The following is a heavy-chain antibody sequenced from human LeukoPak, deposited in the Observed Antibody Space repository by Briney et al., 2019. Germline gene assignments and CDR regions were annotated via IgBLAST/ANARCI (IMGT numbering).Heavy chain of an antibody. J-gene: IGHJ2*01. CDR1: GGSISNYY. CDR2: VYYSGTT. CDR3: ARVAPGYCSSTSCYAWYFDL. Sequence: ASETLSLTCTVSGGSISNYYWSWIRQSPEKGLEWIGYVYYSGTTNYNPSLKSRVTISVDTSKNQFSLKLSSVTAADTAVYYCARVAPGYCSSTSCYAWYFDLWGRGTLVTVSS. D-gene: IGHD2-2*01. V-gene: IGHV4-59*01.